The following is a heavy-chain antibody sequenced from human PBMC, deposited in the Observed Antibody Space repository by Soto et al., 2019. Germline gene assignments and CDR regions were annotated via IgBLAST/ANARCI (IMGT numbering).Heavy chain of an antibody. Sequence: SVKVSFKSPVYAFTYYSMHSVRQAPGQRLEWMGWVTADKGIKDYSQKFQGRVTITRDTYARTAYMELRSLRSEDTAIYYCARENFPQTGGYYDFWGRGTLVTVSS. CDR2: VTADKGIK. CDR1: VYAFTYYS. D-gene: IGHD2-21*01. V-gene: IGHV1-3*01. CDR3: ARENFPQTGGYYDF. J-gene: IGHJ5*01.